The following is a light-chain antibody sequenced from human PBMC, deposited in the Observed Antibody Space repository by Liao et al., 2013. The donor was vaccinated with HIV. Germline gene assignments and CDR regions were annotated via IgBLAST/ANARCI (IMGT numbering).Light chain of an antibody. Sequence: SYELTQAPSVSVSPGQTARITCSGDALPKQHVYWYQQKPGQAPVLVIFKDIERPSGIPERFSGSTSGTRVTLTISGVQAGDEADYFCQSLDNSGAVVFGGGTKLTV. CDR2: KDI. V-gene: IGLV3-25*03. J-gene: IGLJ3*02. CDR3: QSLDNSGAVV. CDR1: ALPKQH.